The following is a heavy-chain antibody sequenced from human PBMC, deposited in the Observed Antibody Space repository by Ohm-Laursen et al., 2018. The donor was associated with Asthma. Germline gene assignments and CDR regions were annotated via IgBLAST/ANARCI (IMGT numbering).Heavy chain of an antibody. CDR1: GYTFTNYG. J-gene: IGHJ5*02. D-gene: IGHD4-23*01. V-gene: IGHV1-69*13. Sequence: VKISCKASGYTFTNYGFSWVRQAPGQGLEWMGGIIPIFGTANYAQKFQGRVTITADESTSTAYMELSSLRSEDTAVYYCARDLEGDGNSRWFDPWGQGTLVTVSS. CDR3: ARDLEGDGNSRWFDP. CDR2: IIPIFGTA.